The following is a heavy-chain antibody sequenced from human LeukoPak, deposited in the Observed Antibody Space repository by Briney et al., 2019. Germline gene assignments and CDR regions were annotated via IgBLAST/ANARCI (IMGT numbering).Heavy chain of an antibody. V-gene: IGHV3-23*01. CDR3: AKDELSGTRPNYFDY. D-gene: IGHD3-16*02. Sequence: GGSLRLSCAASGFIFSSYAMSWVRQAPGKGLEWVSAISGSGGSTYNADSVKGRFTISRDNSKNTLYLQMNSLRAEDTAVYYCAKDELSGTRPNYFDYWGQGTLVTVSS. CDR2: ISGSGGST. CDR1: GFIFSSYA. J-gene: IGHJ4*02.